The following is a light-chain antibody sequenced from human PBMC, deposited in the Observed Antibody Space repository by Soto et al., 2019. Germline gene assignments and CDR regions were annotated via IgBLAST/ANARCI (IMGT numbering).Light chain of an antibody. V-gene: IGLV2-14*01. J-gene: IGLJ1*01. CDR2: EVS. CDR1: SSDVGAYNL. CDR3: ASLTTTNFV. Sequence: QSVLTQPASVSGSPGQSITISRTGTSSDVGAYNLVSWYQHHPDKAPKLMISEVSNRPSGVSDRFSGSKSGNTASLTISGLQAEDEADYYCASLTTTNFVFGTGTKVTVL.